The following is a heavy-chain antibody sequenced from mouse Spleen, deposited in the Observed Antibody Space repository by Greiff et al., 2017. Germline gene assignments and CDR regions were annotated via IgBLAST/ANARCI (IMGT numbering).Heavy chain of an antibody. CDR1: GYTFTSYW. Sequence: QVQLKQPGAELVKPGASVKVSCKASGYTFTSYWMHWVKQRPGQGLEWIGRIHPSDSDTNYNQKFKGKATLTVDKSSSTAYMQLSSLTSEDSAVYYCAIPYYGNSFAYWGQGTLVTVSA. J-gene: IGHJ3*01. CDR2: IHPSDSDT. V-gene: IGHV1-74*01. CDR3: AIPYYGNSFAY. D-gene: IGHD2-10*01.